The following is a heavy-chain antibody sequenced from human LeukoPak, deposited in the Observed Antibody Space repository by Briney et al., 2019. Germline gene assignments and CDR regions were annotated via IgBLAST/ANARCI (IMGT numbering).Heavy chain of an antibody. CDR1: GFTFSTYW. CDR3: ARAGTGSRNAFDI. J-gene: IGHJ3*02. Sequence: GGSPRLSCAASGFTFSTYWMHWVRQAPGKGLVWVSRIKTDGSNTGYADSVKGRFTISRDNAKNTLYLQMNSLRAEDTAVYYCARAGTGSRNAFDIWGQGTMVTVSS. CDR2: IKTDGSNT. V-gene: IGHV3-74*01. D-gene: IGHD3/OR15-3a*01.